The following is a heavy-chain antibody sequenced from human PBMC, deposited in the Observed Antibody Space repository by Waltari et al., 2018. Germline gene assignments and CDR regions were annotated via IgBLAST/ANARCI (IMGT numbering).Heavy chain of an antibody. CDR3: ARFRRDGYHYFDY. CDR1: GFTFSSYE. D-gene: IGHD5-12*01. Sequence: EVQLVESGGGLVQPGGSLRLSCAASGFTFSSYEMNWVRQAPGKGLGWVSYISSSGRAIYDADSVKGRFTISRDNAKNSLYLQMNSLRAEDTAVYYCARFRRDGYHYFDYWGQGTLVTVSS. V-gene: IGHV3-48*03. CDR2: ISSSGRAI. J-gene: IGHJ4*02.